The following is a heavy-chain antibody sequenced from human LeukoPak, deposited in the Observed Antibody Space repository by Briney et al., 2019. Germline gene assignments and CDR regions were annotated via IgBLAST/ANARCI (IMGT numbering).Heavy chain of an antibody. J-gene: IGHJ6*03. CDR2: IKQDGSEK. D-gene: IGHD3-3*01. Sequence: GGSPRLSCAASGFTFSSYWMSWVRQAPGKGLEWVANIKQDGSEKYYVDSVKGRFTISRDNAKNSLYLQMNSLRAEDTAIYYCARVSITIFGVIRYYMDVWGKGTTVTVSS. CDR1: GFTFSSYW. CDR3: ARVSITIFGVIRYYMDV. V-gene: IGHV3-7*01.